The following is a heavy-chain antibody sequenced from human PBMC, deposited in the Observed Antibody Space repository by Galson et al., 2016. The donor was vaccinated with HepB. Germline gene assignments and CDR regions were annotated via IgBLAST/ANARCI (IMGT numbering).Heavy chain of an antibody. CDR2: ISGSSPNT. J-gene: IGHJ4*02. CDR1: GFFFSSYG. CDR3: AKDGGLRYFDWYRHC. Sequence: SLRLSCAASGFFFSSYGMSWVRQAPGKGLEWVSTISGSSPNTYYADSVKGRFTISRDNSKNTLYLQMNCLGAEDTAVYYCAKDGGLRYFDWYRHCWGQGTQVTVSS. D-gene: IGHD3-9*01. V-gene: IGHV3-23*01.